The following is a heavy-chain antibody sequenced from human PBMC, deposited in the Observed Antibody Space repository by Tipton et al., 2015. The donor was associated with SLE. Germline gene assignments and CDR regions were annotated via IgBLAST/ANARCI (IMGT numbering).Heavy chain of an antibody. Sequence: TLSLTCTVSGGSFDRSTYSWGWIRQPPGKGLEWIGSIYYSGSTNYNPSLKSRVTISVDTSKNEFSLKLTSVTAADTAVYYCARHGTMVQGKAFDPWGQGTLVSVSS. V-gene: IGHV4-39*01. CDR2: IYYSGST. D-gene: IGHD3-10*01. CDR1: GGSFDRSTYS. J-gene: IGHJ5*02. CDR3: ARHGTMVQGKAFDP.